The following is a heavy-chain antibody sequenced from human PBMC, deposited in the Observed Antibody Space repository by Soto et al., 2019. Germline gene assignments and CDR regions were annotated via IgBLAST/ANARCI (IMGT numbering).Heavy chain of an antibody. CDR1: EFSFSRYA. CDR2: LGPGGRNT. D-gene: IGHD4-17*01. CDR3: VKQMTTWTDSFFDF. V-gene: IGHV3-23*01. Sequence: PGGSLRLSCVASEFSFSRYAMTWVRQAAGKGLQWVAGLGPGGRNTFYGESVRGRFTISRDNSRNTLYLQMSSLRAEDTAVYFCVKQMTTWTDSFFDFWGQGIQVTVSS. J-gene: IGHJ4*02.